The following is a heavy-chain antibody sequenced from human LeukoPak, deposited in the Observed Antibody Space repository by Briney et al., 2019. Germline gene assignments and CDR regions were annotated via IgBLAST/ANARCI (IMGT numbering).Heavy chain of an antibody. V-gene: IGHV4-39*07. J-gene: IGHJ4*02. CDR3: ARGHRSGYVWGSYRSRFDY. Sequence: ASETPSLTCTVSGGSISSSSYYWGWIRQPPGKGLEWIGEINHSGSTNYNPSLKSRVTISVDTSKNQFSLKLSSVTAADTAVYYCARGHRSGYVWGSYRSRFDYWGQGTLVTVSS. CDR1: GGSISSSSYY. D-gene: IGHD3-16*02. CDR2: INHSGST.